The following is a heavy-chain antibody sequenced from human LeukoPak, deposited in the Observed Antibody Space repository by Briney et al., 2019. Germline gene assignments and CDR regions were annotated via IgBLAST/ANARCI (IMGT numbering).Heavy chain of an antibody. J-gene: IGHJ6*02. CDR1: GFTFSSYA. CDR3: AKDSFPIAVAGTFVGYYYYGMDV. V-gene: IGHV3-23*01. D-gene: IGHD6-19*01. Sequence: GGSLRLSCAASGFTFSSYAMSWVRQAPGKGLEWVSAISGSGGSTYYADSVKGRFTISRDNSKNTLYLQMNSLRAEDTAVYYCAKDSFPIAVAGTFVGYYYYGMDVWGQGTTVTVSS. CDR2: ISGSGGST.